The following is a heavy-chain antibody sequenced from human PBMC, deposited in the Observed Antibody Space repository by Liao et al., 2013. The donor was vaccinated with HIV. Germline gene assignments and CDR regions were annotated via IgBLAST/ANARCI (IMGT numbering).Heavy chain of an antibody. D-gene: IGHD6-6*01. J-gene: IGHJ5*02. CDR1: GGSISSYY. Sequence: QVQLQESGPGLVKPSETLSLICTVSGGSISSYYWSWIRQLPGKGLEWIGNIHHSGRSNHNPSLKSRVTISVDTSKNELSLKLSSVTAADTGVYYCARAVYSSASGWFDPGAREPWSPSPQ. CDR3: ARAVYSSASGWFDP. CDR2: IHHSGRS. V-gene: IGHV4-59*12.